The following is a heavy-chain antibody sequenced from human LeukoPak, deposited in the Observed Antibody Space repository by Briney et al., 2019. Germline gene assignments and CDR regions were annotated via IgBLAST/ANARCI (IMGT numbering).Heavy chain of an antibody. J-gene: IGHJ4*02. CDR3: ARNYYDSSGYNHNDY. V-gene: IGHV3-48*02. Sequence: GGSLRLSCAASGFTFSSYSMNWVRQAPGKGLEWISYISRSSSTIYYADSVKGRFTISRDNAKNSVSLQMDSLRDEDTAVYFCARNYYDSSGYNHNDYWGQGTLVTVSS. CDR1: GFTFSSYS. CDR2: ISRSSSTI. D-gene: IGHD3-22*01.